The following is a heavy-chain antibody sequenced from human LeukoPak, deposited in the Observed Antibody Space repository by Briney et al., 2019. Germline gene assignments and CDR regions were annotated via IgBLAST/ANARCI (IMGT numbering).Heavy chain of an antibody. J-gene: IGHJ4*02. CDR3: AKAKSYDSGGALDY. D-gene: IGHD3-10*01. CDR1: GFTFDDYA. Sequence: GRSLRLSCAASGFTFDDYAMHWVRQAPGKGLEWVSGISWNSGTIDYADSVKGRFTISRDNAKNSLYLQMNSLRAEDTALYYCAKAKSYDSGGALDYWGQGTLVTVSS. V-gene: IGHV3-9*01. CDR2: ISWNSGTI.